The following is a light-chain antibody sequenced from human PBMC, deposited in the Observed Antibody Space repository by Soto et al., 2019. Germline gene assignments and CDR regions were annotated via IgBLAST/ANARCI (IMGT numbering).Light chain of an antibody. CDR1: SSDIGYSKY. Sequence: QSALTQPASVSGSPGQSITISCAGTSSDIGYSKYVSWYQHHPGKAPKLMIYEIYLRPSGVSDRFFGSRSGNTASLTISGLQAEDEADYYCSSFTSRDTDVFGPGTKLTVL. J-gene: IGLJ1*01. CDR3: SSFTSRDTDV. CDR2: EIY. V-gene: IGLV2-14*01.